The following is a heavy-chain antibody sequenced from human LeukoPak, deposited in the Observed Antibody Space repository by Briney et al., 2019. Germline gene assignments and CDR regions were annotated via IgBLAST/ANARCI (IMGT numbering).Heavy chain of an antibody. CDR2: IYYSGSA. V-gene: IGHV4-31*03. J-gene: IGHJ4*02. CDR1: GGSISSGGDY. CDR3: ARAVPDTAMALDY. Sequence: PSETLSLTCTVSGGSISSGGDYRSWIRQPPGKGLEWIAYIYYSGSAYYNPSLKSRVTISVDTSKNQFSLKLTSVTAADTAVYYCARAVPDTAMALDYWGQGTLVTVSS. D-gene: IGHD5-18*01.